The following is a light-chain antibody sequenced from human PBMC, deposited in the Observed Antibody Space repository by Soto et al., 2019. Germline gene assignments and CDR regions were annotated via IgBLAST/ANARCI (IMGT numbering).Light chain of an antibody. CDR3: QQYNSYPWT. J-gene: IGKJ1*01. V-gene: IGKV1-5*01. CDR2: DAS. Sequence: DIQMTQSPSTLSASVGDRVTISCLASQTISSWLAWYQQKPGKAPTLLIYDASSLGSGVPSRFSGSGSGTEFTLTISSLQPDDFATYYCQQYNSYPWTFGQGTKVEI. CDR1: QTISSW.